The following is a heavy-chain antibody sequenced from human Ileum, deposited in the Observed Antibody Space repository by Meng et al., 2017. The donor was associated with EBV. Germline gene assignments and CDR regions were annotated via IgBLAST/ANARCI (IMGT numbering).Heavy chain of an antibody. D-gene: IGHD6-13*01. CDR1: GGPINSSSYY. CDR2: IYYSGRT. V-gene: IGHV4-39*01. CDR3: ARPIAAAGWFDP. J-gene: IGHJ5*02. Sequence: QLQLQESGPGLVKPSETLSLTVTVSGGPINSSSYYWGWIRQPPGKGLEWIGSIYYSGRTYYNPSLKSRVTISVDTSKNQFSLKLSSVTAADTAVYYCARPIAAAGWFDPWGQGTLVTVSS.